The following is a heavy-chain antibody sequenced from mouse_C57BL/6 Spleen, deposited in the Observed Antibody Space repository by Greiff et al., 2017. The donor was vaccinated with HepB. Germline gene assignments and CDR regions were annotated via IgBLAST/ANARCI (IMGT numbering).Heavy chain of an antibody. CDR3: ARRGIYYYGSRRDFDY. J-gene: IGHJ2*01. V-gene: IGHV1-69*01. CDR2: IDPSDSYT. Sequence: VKLMESGAELVMPGASVKLSCKASGYTFTSYWMHWVKQRPGQGLEWIGEIDPSDSYTNYNQKFKGKSTLTVDKSSSTAYMQLSSLTSEDSAVYYCARRGIYYYGSRRDFDYWGQGTTLTVSS. CDR1: GYTFTSYW. D-gene: IGHD1-1*01.